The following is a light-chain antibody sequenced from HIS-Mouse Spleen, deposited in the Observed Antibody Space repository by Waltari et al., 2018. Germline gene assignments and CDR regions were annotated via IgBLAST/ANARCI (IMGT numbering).Light chain of an antibody. CDR3: CSYAGSSTWV. CDR1: SPDVGSYNL. J-gene: IGLJ3*02. Sequence: QSALTHPLPESGSPGPSIAISCTGTSPDVGSYNLLSWYQQHPGKAHKLMIYEGSKRPSGVSNRFSGSKSGNTASLTISGLQAEDEADYYCCSYAGSSTWVFGGGTKLTVL. V-gene: IGLV2-23*01. CDR2: EGS.